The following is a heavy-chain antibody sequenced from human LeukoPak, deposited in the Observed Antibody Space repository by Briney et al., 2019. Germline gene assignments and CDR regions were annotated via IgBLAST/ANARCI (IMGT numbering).Heavy chain of an antibody. CDR2: ITASSDST. J-gene: IGHJ4*02. V-gene: IGHV3-23*01. CDR1: GFSFSSYG. D-gene: IGHD3-22*01. CDR3: AKDGSGYFYTFDY. Sequence: GGSLRLSCVGSGFSFSSYGMTWVRQAPGKGLEWVSTITASSDSTFYADSVKGRFTISRDNSKNTFYLQMNSLRVEDTAMYYCAKDGSGYFYTFDYWGQGTLVTASS.